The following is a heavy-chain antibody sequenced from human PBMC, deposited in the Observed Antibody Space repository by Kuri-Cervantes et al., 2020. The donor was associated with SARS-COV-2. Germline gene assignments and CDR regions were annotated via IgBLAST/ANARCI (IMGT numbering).Heavy chain of an antibody. CDR1: GFTFSSYS. J-gene: IGHJ4*02. CDR2: ISSSRTTI. D-gene: IGHD3-22*01. CDR3: ARDYYDSKSY. Sequence: GESLKISCAASGFTFSSYSMNWVRQAPGKGLEWVSYISSSRTTIYYADSVKGRFTISRDSAKNSLYLQMNSLRAEDTAVYYCARDYYDSKSYWGQGTLVTVSS. V-gene: IGHV3-48*01.